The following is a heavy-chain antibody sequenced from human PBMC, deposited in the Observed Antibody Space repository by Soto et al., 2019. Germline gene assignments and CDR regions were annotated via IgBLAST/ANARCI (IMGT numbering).Heavy chain of an antibody. Sequence: SGPTLVKPTETLTLTCTVSGFSLSNARMGVSWIRQPPGKALEWLALIFSHDEKSYNTSLKSRLTITKDTSKSQVVLTMTNMDPVDTATYYCARIGDSSGWSYGSYYYYGMDVWGQGTTVTVSS. D-gene: IGHD6-19*01. CDR3: ARIGDSSGWSYGSYYYYGMDV. CDR2: IFSHDEK. V-gene: IGHV2-26*01. J-gene: IGHJ6*02. CDR1: GFSLSNARMG.